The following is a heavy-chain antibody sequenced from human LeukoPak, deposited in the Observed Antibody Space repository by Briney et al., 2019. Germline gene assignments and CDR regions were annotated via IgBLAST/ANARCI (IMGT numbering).Heavy chain of an antibody. V-gene: IGHV4-34*01. Sequence: SETLSLTCAVYGGSFSGYYWSWLRQPPGKGLEWIGEINHSGSTNYNPPLKSRVTISVDTFKNQFSLKLSSVTAADTAVYYCARAGYYYDSSPDYWGQGTLVTVSS. J-gene: IGHJ4*02. CDR2: INHSGST. CDR3: ARAGYYYDSSPDY. CDR1: GGSFSGYY. D-gene: IGHD3-22*01.